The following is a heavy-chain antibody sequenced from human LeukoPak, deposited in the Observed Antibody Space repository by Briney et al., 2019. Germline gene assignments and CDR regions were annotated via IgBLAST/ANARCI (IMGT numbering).Heavy chain of an antibody. CDR3: ARDLSSGWEDYFDY. CDR2: INPNSGNT. D-gene: IGHD6-19*01. Sequence: GASVKVSCKASGYTFTGYYMHWVRQAPGQGLEWMGWINPNSGNTGYAQKFQGRVTITRNTSISTAYMELSSLRSEDTAVYYCARDLSSGWEDYFDYWGQGTLVTVSS. CDR1: GYTFTGYY. J-gene: IGHJ4*02. V-gene: IGHV1-8*03.